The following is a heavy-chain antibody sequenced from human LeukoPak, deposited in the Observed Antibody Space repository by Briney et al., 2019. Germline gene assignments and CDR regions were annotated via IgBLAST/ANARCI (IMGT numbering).Heavy chain of an antibody. V-gene: IGHV4-34*01. CDR2: INHSGST. Sequence: SETLSLTCAVYGGSFSGYYWSWIRQPPGKGLEWIGEINHSGSTNYNPSLKSRVTISVDTSKNQFSLKLSSVTAADTAVYYCAIPTTVTKGGSAGYWGQGTLVTVSS. CDR1: GGSFSGYY. CDR3: AIPTTVTKGGSAGY. J-gene: IGHJ4*02. D-gene: IGHD4-17*01.